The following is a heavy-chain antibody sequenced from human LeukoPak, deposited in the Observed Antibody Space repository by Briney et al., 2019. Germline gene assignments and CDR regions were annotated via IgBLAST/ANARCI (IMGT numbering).Heavy chain of an antibody. Sequence: GASVKVSCKVSGYTPSELSMHWVRQAPGKGLEWMGGFDPEDGETIYAQKFQGRVTMTEDTSTDTAYMELSSLRSEDTAVYYCATGGYSYDTADYWGQGTLVTVSS. CDR3: ATGGYSYDTADY. D-gene: IGHD5-18*01. V-gene: IGHV1-24*01. J-gene: IGHJ4*02. CDR1: GYTPSELS. CDR2: FDPEDGET.